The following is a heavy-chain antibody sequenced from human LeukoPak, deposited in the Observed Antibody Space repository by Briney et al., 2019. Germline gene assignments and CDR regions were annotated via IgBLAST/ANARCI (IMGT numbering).Heavy chain of an antibody. CDR3: ARRSLVRTVGYYYGMDV. Sequence: SETLSLTCTVSGGSISNSIYYWGWVRQPPGKGLEWIGSIYYSGSTYYNPSLKSRVTISVDTSKNQFSLKLSSVTAADTAVYYCARRSLVRTVGYYYGMDVWGQGTTVTVSS. CDR1: GGSISNSIYY. CDR2: IYYSGST. J-gene: IGHJ6*02. V-gene: IGHV4-39*07. D-gene: IGHD1-26*01.